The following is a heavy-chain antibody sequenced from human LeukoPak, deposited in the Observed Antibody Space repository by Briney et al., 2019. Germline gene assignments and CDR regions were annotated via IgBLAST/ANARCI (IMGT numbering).Heavy chain of an antibody. CDR2: LYHSGST. V-gene: IGHV4-38-2*02. CDR3: ARLQPELEPRQAAFDY. D-gene: IGHD1-1*01. Sequence: NPSETLSLTCTVSGYSTSSGYYWGWIRQPPGKGLEWIGSLYHSGSTYYNPSLKSRITISVDTSKNQFSLKVSSVTAADTAVYYCARLQPELEPRQAAFDYWGQGTLVTVSS. CDR1: GYSTSSGYY. J-gene: IGHJ4*01.